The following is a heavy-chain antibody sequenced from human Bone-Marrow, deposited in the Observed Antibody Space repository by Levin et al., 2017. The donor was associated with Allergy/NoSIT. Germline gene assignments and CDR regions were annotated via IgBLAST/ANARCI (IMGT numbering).Heavy chain of an antibody. J-gene: IGHJ4*02. CDR1: GFTFSSYA. D-gene: IGHD3-22*01. CDR3: AKGRGYMIDPEGGFDY. V-gene: IGHV3-23*01. CDR2: ISGSGGST. Sequence: GESLKISCAASGFTFSSYAMSWVRQAPGKGLEWVSAISGSGGSTYYADSVKGRFTISRDNSKNTLYLQMNSLRAEDTAVYYCAKGRGYMIDPEGGFDYWGQGTLVTVSS.